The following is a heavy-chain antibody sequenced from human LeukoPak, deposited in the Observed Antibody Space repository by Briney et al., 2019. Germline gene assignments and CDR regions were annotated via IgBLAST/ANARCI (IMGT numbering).Heavy chain of an antibody. CDR2: ISYDGSNK. CDR1: GFTFSSYA. Sequence: GRSLRLSCAASGFTFSSYAMHWVRQAQGKGLEWVAVISYDGSNKYYADSVKGRFTISRDNTKNTLYLQMNSLRAEDTAVYYCARDWRGFGVVLTYYYYYYGMDVWGQGTTVTVSS. J-gene: IGHJ6*02. CDR3: ARDWRGFGVVLTYYYYYYGMDV. V-gene: IGHV3-30*04. D-gene: IGHD3-3*01.